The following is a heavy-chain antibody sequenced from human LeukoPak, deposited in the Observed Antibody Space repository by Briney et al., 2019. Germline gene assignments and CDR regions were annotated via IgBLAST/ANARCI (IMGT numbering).Heavy chain of an antibody. CDR1: GYTFTSYG. V-gene: IGHV1-18*01. D-gene: IGHD6-19*01. CDR3: ATGEAVAGMIRWFDP. J-gene: IGHJ5*02. Sequence: ASVKVSCKASGYTFTSYGISWVRQAPGQGLEWMGWISAYNGNTNYAQKLQGRVTMTTDTSTSTAYMELRSLRSDDTAVYYCATGEAVAGMIRWFDPWGQGTLVTVSS. CDR2: ISAYNGNT.